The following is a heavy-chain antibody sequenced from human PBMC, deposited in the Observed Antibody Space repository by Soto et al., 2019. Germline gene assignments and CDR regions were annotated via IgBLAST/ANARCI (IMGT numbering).Heavy chain of an antibody. CDR1: GYSITSYW. CDR2: IDPSDSYT. J-gene: IGHJ4*02. Sequence: PGEPMKISCKGSGYSITSYWISWVSQMPGKGLEWMGRIDPSDSYTNYSPSFQGHVTISADKSISTAYLQWSSLKASDTAMYYCARADSSSWSYFDYWGQGTLVTSP. D-gene: IGHD6-13*01. CDR3: ARADSSSWSYFDY. V-gene: IGHV5-10-1*01.